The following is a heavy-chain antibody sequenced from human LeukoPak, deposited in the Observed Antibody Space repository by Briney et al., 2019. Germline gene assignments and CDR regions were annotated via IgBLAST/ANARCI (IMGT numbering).Heavy chain of an antibody. CDR3: ARGYQEMVYAIRRYYGKDV. J-gene: IGHJ6*02. CDR2: MNPNSGNT. V-gene: IGHV1-8*01. Sequence: ASVKVSCKASGYTFTSYDINWVRQATGQGLEWMGWMNPNSGNTGYAQKFQGRVTMTRNTSISTAYMELSSLRSEDTAVYYCARGYQEMVYAIRRYYGKDVWGQGTTVTVSS. CDR1: GYTFTSYD. D-gene: IGHD2-8*01.